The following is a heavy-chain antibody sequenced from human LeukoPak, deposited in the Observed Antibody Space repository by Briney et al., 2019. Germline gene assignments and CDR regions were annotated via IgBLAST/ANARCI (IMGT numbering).Heavy chain of an antibody. CDR1: RFTFSDYY. J-gene: IGHJ4*02. V-gene: IGHV3-64D*09. D-gene: IGHD3-10*01. CDR3: VRFHYYGSGTTFDY. Sequence: PGGSLRLSCAASRFTFSDYYLSWIRQAPGKGLEYVSAIHYNGGSTYYADSVKGRFTISRDNSKNMVFLQMSSLRAEDTAVYYYVRFHYYGSGTTFDYWGQGILVTVSS. CDR2: IHYNGGST.